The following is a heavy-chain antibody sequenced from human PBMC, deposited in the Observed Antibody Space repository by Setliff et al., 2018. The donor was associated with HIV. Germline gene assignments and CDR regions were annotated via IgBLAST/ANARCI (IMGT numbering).Heavy chain of an antibody. Sequence: GGSLRLSCAASGFTFSGHVTHWVRQAPGKGLEWVAGIGTDGAVHYADSVRGRFTISRDNAGTTVYLQMSGLRAKDTAVHYCATEGGSSGHAGYFDNWGQGTQVTVSS. J-gene: IGHJ4*02. V-gene: IGHV3-30*03. CDR1: GFTFSGHV. CDR2: IGTDGAV. D-gene: IGHD6-19*01. CDR3: ATEGGSSGHAGYFDN.